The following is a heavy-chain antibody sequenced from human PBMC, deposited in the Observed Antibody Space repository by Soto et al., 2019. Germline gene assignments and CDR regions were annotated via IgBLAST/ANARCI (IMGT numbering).Heavy chain of an antibody. D-gene: IGHD6-6*01. CDR3: ARASRCKSEYECFAWLDF. J-gene: IGHJ4*02. CDR2: IFPSGDS. CDR1: GGSISSLY. Sequence: QVLLQESGPGLVKPSETLSLTCTVSGGSISSLYWAWIRQPAGKGLEWIGRIFPSGDSNYNPSLPSRVSMSLDTSKNQCSLTVSSVTAADTAVYYCARASRCKSEYECFAWLDFWGQGILVTVSS. V-gene: IGHV4-4*07.